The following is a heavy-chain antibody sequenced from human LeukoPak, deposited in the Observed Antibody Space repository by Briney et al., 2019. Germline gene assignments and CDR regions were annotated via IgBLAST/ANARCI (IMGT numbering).Heavy chain of an antibody. Sequence: SVKGRFTISRDSSKNTLYLQMNSLRAEDTAVYYCASHYDTSGYHYSDFRGQGTLVTVSS. V-gene: IGHV3-30*01. D-gene: IGHD3-22*01. J-gene: IGHJ4*02. CDR3: ASHYDTSGYHYSDF.